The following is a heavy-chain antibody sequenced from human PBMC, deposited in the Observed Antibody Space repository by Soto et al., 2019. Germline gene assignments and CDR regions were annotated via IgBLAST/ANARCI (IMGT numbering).Heavy chain of an antibody. D-gene: IGHD3-3*01. CDR2: IDTSGST. J-gene: IGHJ4*02. Sequence: QGQLQESGPGLVKPSETLSLTCTVSGGSISNYYCNWIRQPAGKGLEWIGRIDTSGSTNYNPSLKSRVTMSVDTSKQEFSLKLSSVTAADTALYYCARGGQDFWSGPFDYGGRGALVTVSS. V-gene: IGHV4-4*07. CDR3: ARGGQDFWSGPFDY. CDR1: GGSISNYY.